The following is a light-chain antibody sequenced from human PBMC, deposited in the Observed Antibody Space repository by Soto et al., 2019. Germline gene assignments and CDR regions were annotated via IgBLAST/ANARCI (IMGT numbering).Light chain of an antibody. CDR2: NNL. V-gene: IGLV1-40*01. Sequence: QPVLTQPPSVSGAPGQRVTISCTGSSSNFGAGYEVHWYKQLPGTAPTLVIFNNLNRPSGVPERFSGSKSGTSASLVISGIQAEDEADYYCQSFDRSLRAYVFGSGTKLTVL. CDR3: QSFDRSLRAYV. CDR1: SSNFGAGYE. J-gene: IGLJ1*01.